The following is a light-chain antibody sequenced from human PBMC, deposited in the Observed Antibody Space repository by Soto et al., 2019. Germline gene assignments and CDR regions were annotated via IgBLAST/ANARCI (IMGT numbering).Light chain of an antibody. Sequence: DIQMTQSPSSLSASVGVRVSITCRASQGITNYLAWYQQKAGKAPKLLIYAASTLQSGVPSRFSGSGSGTDFSLTISSLQPEDVATYYCQKYNGAPWTFGQGNKVEIK. CDR3: QKYNGAPWT. J-gene: IGKJ1*01. V-gene: IGKV1-27*01. CDR2: AAS. CDR1: QGITNY.